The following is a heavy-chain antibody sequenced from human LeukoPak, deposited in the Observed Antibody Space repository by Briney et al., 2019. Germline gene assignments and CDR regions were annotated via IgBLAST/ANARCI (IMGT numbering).Heavy chain of an antibody. J-gene: IGHJ4*01. D-gene: IGHD4-11*01. V-gene: IGHV3-33*01. CDR3: VRDAQRGFDYSNSLAY. Sequence: GGSLRLSCAASGFIYSHYVMHWVRQAPGKGREWVAVIWSDGTNRFYAGSVKGRFTISRDNSQNTLFLQMNSLSAEDTAVYYCVRDAQRGFDYSNSLAYWGHGTLVTVSS. CDR1: GFIYSHYV. CDR2: IWSDGTNR.